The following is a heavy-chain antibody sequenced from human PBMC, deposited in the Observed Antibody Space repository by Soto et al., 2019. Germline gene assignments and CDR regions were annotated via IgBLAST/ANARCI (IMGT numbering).Heavy chain of an antibody. V-gene: IGHV3-30*18. Sequence: LRLSCAASGFTFSSYGMHWVRQAPGKGLEWVAVISYDGSNKYYADSVKGRFTISRDNSKNTLYLQMNSLRAEDTAVYYCAKDRIAVAGNGYYYYYYGMDVWGQGTTVTVSS. D-gene: IGHD6-19*01. CDR3: AKDRIAVAGNGYYYYYYGMDV. CDR2: ISYDGSNK. J-gene: IGHJ6*02. CDR1: GFTFSSYG.